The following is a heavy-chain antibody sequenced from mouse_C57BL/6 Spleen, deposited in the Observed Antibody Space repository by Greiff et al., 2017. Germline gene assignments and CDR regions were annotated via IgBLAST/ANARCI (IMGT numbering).Heavy chain of an antibody. V-gene: IGHV3-6*01. Sequence: EVQLQQSGPGLVKPSQSLPLTCSVTGYSITSGYYWNWIRQFPGNKLEWMGYISYDGSNKYNPSLKNRISITRDTSKNQFFLKLNSVTTEDTATYYCARGANPLAYWGQGTLVTVSA. D-gene: IGHD3-1*01. CDR1: GYSITSGYY. CDR3: ARGANPLAY. J-gene: IGHJ3*01. CDR2: ISYDGSN.